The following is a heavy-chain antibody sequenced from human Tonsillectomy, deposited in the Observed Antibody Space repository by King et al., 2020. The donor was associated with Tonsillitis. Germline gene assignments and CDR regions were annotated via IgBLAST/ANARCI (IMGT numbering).Heavy chain of an antibody. CDR3: VRGRSAGYYGIFDY. D-gene: IGHD3-22*01. Sequence: VQLVESGGGLVQSGGSLRLSCAASGFTFSSYNMNWVRQAPGKGLEWVSYISGSSGTIDYADSVKGRFTISRDTARNSLYLQMDSLSAEDTAVYYCVRGRSAGYYGIFDYWGQGMKVAVSS. J-gene: IGHJ4*02. CDR2: ISGSSGTI. CDR1: GFTFSSYN. V-gene: IGHV3-48*01.